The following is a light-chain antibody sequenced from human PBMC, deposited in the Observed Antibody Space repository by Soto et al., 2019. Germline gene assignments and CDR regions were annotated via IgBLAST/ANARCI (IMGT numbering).Light chain of an antibody. CDR3: QQYNNRPPYT. V-gene: IGKV3-15*01. CDR2: GAS. Sequence: EIVMTQSPATLSVSPGERATLSCRASQSVSSNLAWYQQKPGQAPRLLIYGASTRATGIPARFSGSGSGTEYTPTTSRRQSEDFAVYYCQQYNNRPPYTFGQGTKLEIK. J-gene: IGKJ2*01. CDR1: QSVSSN.